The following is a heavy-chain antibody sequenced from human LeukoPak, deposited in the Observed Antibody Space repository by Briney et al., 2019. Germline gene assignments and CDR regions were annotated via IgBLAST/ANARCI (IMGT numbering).Heavy chain of an antibody. Sequence: PGGSLRLSCAASGFPFSVSAMHWVRQAPGKGLEWVAVISYDGGHEYYADSVKGRFTISRDNAKNTLYLQMNSLRAEDTAVYYCARVDSSGYYSSPRNSVFDYWGQGTLVTVSS. CDR3: ARVDSSGYYSSPRNSVFDY. CDR1: GFPFSVSA. J-gene: IGHJ4*02. D-gene: IGHD3-22*01. CDR2: ISYDGGHE. V-gene: IGHV3-30*04.